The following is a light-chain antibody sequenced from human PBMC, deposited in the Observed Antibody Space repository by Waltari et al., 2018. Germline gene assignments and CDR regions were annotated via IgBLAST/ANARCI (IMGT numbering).Light chain of an antibody. V-gene: IGKV3-15*01. CDR1: QSISDN. Sequence: EVGMTQSPATLSASPGERVTLSCRARQSISDNLAWYQQKPGHQAPRLLIYGAFTRASGTPARFTGSGSGTEFALTFSSLQSDDSAIYYCQQYNRWPPIPFGHGTRLEI. CDR3: QQYNRWPPIP. J-gene: IGKJ5*01. CDR2: GAF.